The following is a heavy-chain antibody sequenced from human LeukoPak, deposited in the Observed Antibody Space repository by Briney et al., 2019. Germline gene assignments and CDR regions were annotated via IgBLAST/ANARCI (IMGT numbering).Heavy chain of an antibody. Sequence: GGSLRLSCAASGFSFSNFAVTWVRQAPGKGLEWVSAISGSGDDTYSADSVKGRFSISRDNSKNTLSLHMNSLRAEDTAIYYCAKDGYSFFFDSWGQGTLVTVSS. CDR1: GFSFSNFA. CDR2: ISGSGDDT. J-gene: IGHJ4*02. D-gene: IGHD3-22*01. CDR3: AKDGYSFFFDS. V-gene: IGHV3-23*01.